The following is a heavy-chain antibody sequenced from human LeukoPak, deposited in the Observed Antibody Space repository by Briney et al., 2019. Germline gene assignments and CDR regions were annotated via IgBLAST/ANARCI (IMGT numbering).Heavy chain of an antibody. V-gene: IGHV3-9*01. CDR2: ISWNSGSI. J-gene: IGHJ6*02. CDR1: GFTFDDYA. CDR3: ARVFYGMDV. Sequence: PGRSLRLSCAASGFTFDDYAMHWVRQAPGKGLEWVSGISWNSGSIGYADSVKGRFTISRDNAKNSLYLQMNSLRAEDTAVYYCARVFYGMDVWGQGTTVTVSS.